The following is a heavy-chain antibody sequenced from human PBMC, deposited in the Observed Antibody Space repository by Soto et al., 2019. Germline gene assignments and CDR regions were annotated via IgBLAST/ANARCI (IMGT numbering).Heavy chain of an antibody. CDR3: AGGLSGYFDY. V-gene: IGHV3-33*01. Sequence: QVQLVESGGGVVQPGRSLRLSCAVSGFTLSTFGMHWVRQAPGTGLEWVAVIWFDESNKYYADSVKGRFAISRDNFKNTLYLQMSSLRAEDTAVYYCAGGLSGYFDYWGQGTLVTVSS. J-gene: IGHJ4*02. CDR1: GFTLSTFG. CDR2: IWFDESNK. D-gene: IGHD6-13*01.